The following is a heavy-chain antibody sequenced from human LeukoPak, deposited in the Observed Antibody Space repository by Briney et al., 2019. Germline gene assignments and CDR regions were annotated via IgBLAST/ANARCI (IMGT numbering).Heavy chain of an antibody. CDR2: INHSGST. CDR3: ARGRLSKIVVVPAAMRGNAFDI. D-gene: IGHD2-2*01. CDR1: GGSFSGCY. V-gene: IGHV4-34*01. Sequence: PSETLSLTCAVYGGSFSGCYRSWIRQPPGKGLEWIGEINHSGSTNYNPSLKSRVTISVDTSKNQFSLKLSSVTAADTAVYYCARGRLSKIVVVPAAMRGNAFDIWGQGTMVTVSS. J-gene: IGHJ3*02.